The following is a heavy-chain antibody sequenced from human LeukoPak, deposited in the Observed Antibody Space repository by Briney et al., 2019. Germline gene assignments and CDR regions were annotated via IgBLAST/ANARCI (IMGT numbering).Heavy chain of an antibody. D-gene: IGHD2-2*01. J-gene: IGHJ3*02. V-gene: IGHV4-4*07. CDR2: IYTSGST. Sequence: SETLSLTCTVSGGSISSYYWSWIRQPARKGLEWIGRIYTSGSTNYNPSLKSRVTMSVDTSKNQFSLKLSSVTAADTAVYYCARVAYCSSTSCSWGAFDIWGQGTMVTVSS. CDR1: GGSISSYY. CDR3: ARVAYCSSTSCSWGAFDI.